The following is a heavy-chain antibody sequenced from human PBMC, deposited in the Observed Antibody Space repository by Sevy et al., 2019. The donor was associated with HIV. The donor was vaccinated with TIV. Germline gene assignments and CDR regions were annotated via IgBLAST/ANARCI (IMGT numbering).Heavy chain of an antibody. Sequence: ASVKVSCKASDYTFSTQGFNWVRQAPGQGLEWMGWISAYNGNTKYAQKFQGRVTMTTDTSTSTAYMELRSLTSDDTAVYYCARDWAPGYYYDAIGVKRDYDFDYWGQGTLVTVSS. CDR2: ISAYNGNT. J-gene: IGHJ4*02. CDR3: ARDWAPGYYYDAIGVKRDYDFDY. CDR1: DYTFSTQG. V-gene: IGHV1-18*01. D-gene: IGHD3-22*01.